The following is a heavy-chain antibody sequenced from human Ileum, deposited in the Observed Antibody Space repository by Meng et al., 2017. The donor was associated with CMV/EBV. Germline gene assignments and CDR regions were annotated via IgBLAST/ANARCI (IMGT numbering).Heavy chain of an antibody. CDR3: AKDPFIVVVPATKSDY. Sequence: GGSLRLSCAASGFTFSSYAMSWVRQAPGKGLEWVSAISGSGGSTYYADSVKGRFTISRDNSKSTLYLQMNSLRAEDTAVSYCAKDPFIVVVPATKSDYWGQGKQVNGAS. CDR2: ISGSGGST. V-gene: IGHV3-23*01. CDR1: GFTFSSYA. D-gene: IGHD2-2*01. J-gene: IGHJ4*01.